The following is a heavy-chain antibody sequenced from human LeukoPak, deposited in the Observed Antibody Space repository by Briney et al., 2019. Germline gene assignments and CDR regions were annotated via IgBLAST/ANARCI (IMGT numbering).Heavy chain of an antibody. CDR3: ASALGNYFDY. Sequence: PSETLSLTCTVSGYSISSGYYWGWIRQPPGKGLEWIGSIYYSGSTYYNPSLKSRVTISVDTSKNQFSLKLSSVTAADTAVYYCASALGNYFDYWGQGTLVTVSS. CDR2: IYYSGST. J-gene: IGHJ4*02. V-gene: IGHV4-38-2*02. D-gene: IGHD1-26*01. CDR1: GYSISSGYY.